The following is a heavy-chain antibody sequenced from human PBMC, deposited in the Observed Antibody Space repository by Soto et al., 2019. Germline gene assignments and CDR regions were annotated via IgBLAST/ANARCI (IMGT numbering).Heavy chain of an antibody. D-gene: IGHD2-21*01. Sequence: QVQLVQSGAEVKKPGSSVKVSCKASGGTFSSYAISWVRQAPGQGLEWVGGIIPIFGTANYAQKFQGRVTITADESTSTAYMELSSLRSEDTAVYYCARGSIVVVNYYYYGMDVWGQGTTVTVSS. CDR2: IIPIFGTA. J-gene: IGHJ6*02. V-gene: IGHV1-69*01. CDR3: ARGSIVVVNYYYYGMDV. CDR1: GGTFSSYA.